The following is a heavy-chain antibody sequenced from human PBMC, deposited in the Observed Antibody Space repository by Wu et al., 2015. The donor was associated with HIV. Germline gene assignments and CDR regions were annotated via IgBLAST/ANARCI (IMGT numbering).Heavy chain of an antibody. J-gene: IGHJ3*02. D-gene: IGHD1-1*01. Sequence: QVQLVQSGAEVKKPGSSVKVSCKASGGTFTSYGINWVRQAPGQGPEWMGGIIPFFGITNYAQKFQGRVTITMDDSTSTAYMQLNSLTSDDTAVFYCATTFRDQLLSHGRTTGGLLAFDIWGQGTVVTVSS. V-gene: IGHV1-69*01. CDR1: GGTFTSYG. CDR2: IIPFFGIT. CDR3: ATTFRDQLLSHGRTTGGLLAFDI.